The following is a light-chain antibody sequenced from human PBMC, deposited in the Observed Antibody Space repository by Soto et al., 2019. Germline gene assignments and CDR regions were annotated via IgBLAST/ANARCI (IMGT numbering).Light chain of an antibody. CDR3: SSFTGASTI. J-gene: IGLJ1*01. V-gene: IGLV1-44*01. CDR1: SSNIGSNT. CDR2: SNN. Sequence: QSALTQPPSASGTPGQRVTISCSGSSSNIGSNTVNWYQQLPGTAPKLLIYSNNQRPSGVPDRFSGSKSGTSASLAIGGLQSEDEADYYCSSFTGASTIFGTGTKVTVL.